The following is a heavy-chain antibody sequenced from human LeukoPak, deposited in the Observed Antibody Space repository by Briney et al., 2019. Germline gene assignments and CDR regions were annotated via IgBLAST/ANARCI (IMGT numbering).Heavy chain of an antibody. Sequence: GGSLRLSCAASGFTFSSYAMHWVRQAPGKGLEWVAVISYDGSNKYYADSVKGRFTISRDNSKNTLYLQMNSLKAEDTAVYYCAREGGYDSGRYYFGYWGQGTLVTVSS. CDR3: AREGGYDSGRYYFGY. J-gene: IGHJ4*02. D-gene: IGHD3-3*01. CDR1: GFTFSSYA. CDR2: ISYDGSNK. V-gene: IGHV3-30-3*01.